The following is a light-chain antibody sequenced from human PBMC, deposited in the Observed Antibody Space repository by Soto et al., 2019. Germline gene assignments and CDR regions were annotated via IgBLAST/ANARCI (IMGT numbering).Light chain of an antibody. J-gene: IGLJ1*01. V-gene: IGLV2-14*01. CDR2: EVT. CDR1: INDVGTYNH. CDR3: CSFTTIRTLV. Sequence: QSALTQPASVSGSPGQSITISCTGTINDVGTYNHVSWYQHHPGKAPQLIIYEVTNRPSGVSNRFSASKSGNTASLTISGLQAEDEADYYCCSFTTIRTLVFGTGTKVTVL.